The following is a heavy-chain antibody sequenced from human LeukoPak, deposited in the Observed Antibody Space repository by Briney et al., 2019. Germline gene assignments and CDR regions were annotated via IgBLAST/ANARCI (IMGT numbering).Heavy chain of an antibody. V-gene: IGHV3-74*01. CDR2: IQRDGSSP. J-gene: IGHJ4*02. CDR3: SRGHYGPDY. Sequence: GGSLRLSCTASGFAYSGSSMHWVRQAPGKGLEWVSGIQRDGSSPTYADSVKGRFTISRDNARGSVYLQVNILRAEDTAVYYCSRGHYGPDYWGQGTLVTVSS. D-gene: IGHD3-16*01. CDR1: GFAYSGSS.